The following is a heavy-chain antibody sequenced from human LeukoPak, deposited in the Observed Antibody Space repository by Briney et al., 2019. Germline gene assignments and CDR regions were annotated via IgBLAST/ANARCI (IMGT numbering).Heavy chain of an antibody. V-gene: IGHV4-34*01. CDR3: ARTYYDFWSGYGYFDY. CDR2: INHSGST. Sequence: SETLSLTCTVSGGSISSYYWSWIRQPPGKGLEWIGEINHSGSTNYNPSLKSRVTISVDTSKNQFSLKLSSVTAADTAVYYCARTYYDFWSGYGYFDYWGQGTLVTVSS. CDR1: GGSISSYY. J-gene: IGHJ4*02. D-gene: IGHD3-3*01.